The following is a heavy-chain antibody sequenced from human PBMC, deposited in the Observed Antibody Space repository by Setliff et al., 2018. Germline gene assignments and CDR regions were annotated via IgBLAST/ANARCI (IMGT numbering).Heavy chain of an antibody. CDR2: IYYTGST. CDR3: ARESYYYYMDV. CDR1: GGSISSSSHY. V-gene: IGHV4-39*07. J-gene: IGHJ6*03. Sequence: PSETLSLTCTVSGGSISSSSHYWGWIRQPPGKGLEWIGSIYYTGSTYYNPSLKSRVTMSVDTSKRQFSLKLSSVTAADTAVYYCARESYYYYMDVWGKGTTVTVSS.